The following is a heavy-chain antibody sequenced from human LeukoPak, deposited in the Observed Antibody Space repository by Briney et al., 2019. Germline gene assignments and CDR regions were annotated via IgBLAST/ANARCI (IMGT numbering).Heavy chain of an antibody. V-gene: IGHV3-7*01. J-gene: IGHJ4*02. Sequence: GGSLRLSCSASGFTFSNHWMNWVRLAPGKGLEWVANINKDGSEKNYVDSVKGRFTISRDNAKNSLYLQMNYLRPEDTAVYYCARQDHGPDYWGQGTLVTVSS. D-gene: IGHD1-14*01. CDR3: ARQDHGPDY. CDR2: INKDGSEK. CDR1: GFTFSNHW.